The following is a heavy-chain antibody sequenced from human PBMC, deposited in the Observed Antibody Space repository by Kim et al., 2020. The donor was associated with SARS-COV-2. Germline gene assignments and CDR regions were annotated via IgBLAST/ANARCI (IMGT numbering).Heavy chain of an antibody. CDR2: IIPIFGTA. J-gene: IGHJ3*02. D-gene: IGHD6-19*01. CDR3: ARDSARIAVAAHGAFDI. V-gene: IGHV1-69*13. Sequence: SVKVSCKASGGTFSSYAINWVRQAPGQGLEWMGGIIPIFGTANYAQKFQGRVTITADESTSTAYMELSSLRSEDTAVYYCARDSARIAVAAHGAFDIWGQGTMVTVSS. CDR1: GGTFSSYA.